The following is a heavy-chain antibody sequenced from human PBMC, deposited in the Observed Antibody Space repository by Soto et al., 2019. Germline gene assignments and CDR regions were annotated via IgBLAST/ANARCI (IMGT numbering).Heavy chain of an antibody. Sequence: SDTLSLTCTVSGRYISSYYWSWMREPPGKGLEWIGYIYYSGSTNYNPSLKSRVTISVDTSKNQFSLKLSSVTAADTAVYYCARAPRGNYGYPSYFDYWGQGTLVTVS. CDR1: GRYISSYY. CDR3: ARAPRGNYGYPSYFDY. V-gene: IGHV4-59*07. CDR2: IYYSGST. D-gene: IGHD3-10*01. J-gene: IGHJ4*02.